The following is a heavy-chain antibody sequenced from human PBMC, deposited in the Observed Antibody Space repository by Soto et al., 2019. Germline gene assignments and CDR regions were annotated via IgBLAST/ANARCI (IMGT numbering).Heavy chain of an antibody. CDR2: FIGIDNST. CDR1: GFTFSSYG. D-gene: IGHD6-19*01. CDR3: AKLGDYSSGRLDS. J-gene: IGHJ4*02. V-gene: IGHV3-23*01. Sequence: EVKLLESGGDLVQPGGSLRLSCAASGFTFSSYGLGWVGQAPGLGLDWVSSFIGIDNSTYYADSMKGRFTISGDNSKNTVYLQMNSLRGEDTAVYYCAKLGDYSSGRLDSWGQGTLVTVSS.